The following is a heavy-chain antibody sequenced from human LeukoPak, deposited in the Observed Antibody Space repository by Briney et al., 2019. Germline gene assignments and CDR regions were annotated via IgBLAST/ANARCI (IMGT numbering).Heavy chain of an antibody. Sequence: PSETPSLTCAVYGGSFSGYYWSWIRQPPGKGLEWIGEINHSGSTNYNPSLKSRVTISVDTSKNQFSLKLSSVTAADTAVYYCARATTVVETYYFDYWGQGTLVTVSS. CDR1: GGSFSGYY. J-gene: IGHJ4*02. CDR3: ARATTVVETYYFDY. D-gene: IGHD4-23*01. V-gene: IGHV4-34*01. CDR2: INHSGST.